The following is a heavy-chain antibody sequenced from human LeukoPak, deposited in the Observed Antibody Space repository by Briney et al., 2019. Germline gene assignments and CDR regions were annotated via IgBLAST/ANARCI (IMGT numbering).Heavy chain of an antibody. V-gene: IGHV3-33*01. CDR2: IWYDGSNK. J-gene: IGHJ4*02. Sequence: GRSLRLSCAASGFTFSSYGMHWVRQAPGKGLEWVAVIWYDGSNKYYADSVKGRFTFSRDNSKNTLYLQMNSLRAEDTAVYYCATGSGAGARYYFDYWGQGTLVTVSS. CDR1: GFTFSSYG. CDR3: ATGSGAGARYYFDY. D-gene: IGHD3-10*01.